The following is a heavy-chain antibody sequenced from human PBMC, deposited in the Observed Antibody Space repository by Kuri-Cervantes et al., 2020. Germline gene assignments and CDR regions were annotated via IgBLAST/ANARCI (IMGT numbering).Heavy chain of an antibody. V-gene: IGHV2-5*02. J-gene: IGHJ4*02. CDR1: GFSLSNNGVG. CDR3: AHRRGLDDFDY. Sequence: SGPTLVKPTQTLTLTCTFAGFSLSNNGVGVGWIRQPPGKALERLALIYWDDDKRYSPSLKSRLTITKDTSKNQVVLTMTYMDPVDTATYYCAHRRGLDDFDYWGQGTLVTVSS. D-gene: IGHD6-19*01. CDR2: IYWDDDK.